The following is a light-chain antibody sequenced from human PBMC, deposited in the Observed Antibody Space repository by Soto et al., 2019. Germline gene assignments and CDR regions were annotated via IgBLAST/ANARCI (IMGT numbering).Light chain of an antibody. J-gene: IGLJ2*01. CDR1: SSDVGGYNC. CDR2: DVT. V-gene: IGLV2-11*01. CDR3: CSYAGRFTHVV. Sequence: QSVLTQPRSVSGSPGQSVTISCAGTSSDVGGYNCVSWYQQHPGKAPKLIIYDVTKRPSGVPGRFSGSKSGNTASLTISGLQAEDEADYYCCSYAGRFTHVVFGGGTKLTVL.